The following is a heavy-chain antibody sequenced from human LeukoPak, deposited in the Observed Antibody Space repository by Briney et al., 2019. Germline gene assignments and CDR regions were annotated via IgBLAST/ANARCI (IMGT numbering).Heavy chain of an antibody. CDR3: AALMTPFDY. V-gene: IGHV3-23*01. Sequence: PGGSLRLSCAVSGFTFSDAWMSWVRQAPGKGLEWVSAISGSGGSTYYADSVKGRFTISRDNSKNTLYLQMNSLRAEDTAVYYCAALMTPFDYWGQGTLVTVSS. CDR1: GFTFSDAW. J-gene: IGHJ4*02. CDR2: ISGSGGST.